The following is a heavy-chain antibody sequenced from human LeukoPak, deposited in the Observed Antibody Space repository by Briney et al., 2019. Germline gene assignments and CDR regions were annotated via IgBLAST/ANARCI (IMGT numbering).Heavy chain of an antibody. Sequence: SETLSLTCTVSGGSISGYYWSWIRQPPGKGLEWIGYIYYSGSTNYNPSLKSRVTISVDTSKNQFSLKLSSVTAADTAVYYCASGTVTNFDYWGQGTLVTVSS. CDR1: GGSISGYY. D-gene: IGHD4-17*01. CDR3: ASGTVTNFDY. J-gene: IGHJ4*02. V-gene: IGHV4-59*01. CDR2: IYYSGST.